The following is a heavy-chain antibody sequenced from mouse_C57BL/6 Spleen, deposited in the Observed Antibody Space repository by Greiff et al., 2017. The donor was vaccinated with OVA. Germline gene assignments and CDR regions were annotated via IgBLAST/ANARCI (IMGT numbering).Heavy chain of an antibody. CDR3: AREGLREDYFDY. D-gene: IGHD2-2*01. J-gene: IGHJ2*01. Sequence: QVQLQQSGPELVKPGASVKISCKASGYAFSSSWMNWVKQRPGKGLEWIGRIYPGDGDTKYNGKFKGKATLTADKSSSTAYMQLSSLTSEDSAVYFCAREGLREDYFDYWGQGTTLTVSS. V-gene: IGHV1-82*01. CDR1: GYAFSSSW. CDR2: IYPGDGDT.